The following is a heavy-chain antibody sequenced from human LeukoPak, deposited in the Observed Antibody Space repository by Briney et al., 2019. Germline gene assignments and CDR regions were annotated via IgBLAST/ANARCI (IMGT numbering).Heavy chain of an antibody. V-gene: IGHV4-59*08. CDR2: IFYIGPP. J-gene: IGHJ4*02. CDR3: ARIITGAVAFDD. D-gene: IGHD1-14*01. Sequence: SETLSLTCTVSSGSISGHYWGWIRQSPGKGLELIGYIFYIGPPNYSPSLRSRVTISVDTSRNQFSLRLSPVTAADTAIYYCARIITGAVAFDDWGQGILVTVSS. CDR1: SGSISGHY.